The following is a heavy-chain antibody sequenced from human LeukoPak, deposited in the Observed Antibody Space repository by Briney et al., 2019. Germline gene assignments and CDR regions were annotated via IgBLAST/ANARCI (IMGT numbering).Heavy chain of an antibody. CDR3: ARMYHAFDF. Sequence: GGSLRLSCAASGFTFSSYTMNWVRQAPGKGLEWVSSISGSTTFMYYADPAKGRFTISRDTAKNSLFLQMNSLRAEDTAVYYCARMYHAFDFWGQGTMVTVSS. V-gene: IGHV3-21*01. CDR1: GFTFSSYT. CDR2: ISGSTTFM. D-gene: IGHD2-2*01. J-gene: IGHJ3*01.